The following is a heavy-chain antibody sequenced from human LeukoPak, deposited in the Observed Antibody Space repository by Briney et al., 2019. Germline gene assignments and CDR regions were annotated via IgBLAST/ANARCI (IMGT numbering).Heavy chain of an antibody. Sequence: GGSLRLSCAASGFTVSSNYMSWVRQAPGKGLEWVSVIYSGGSTYYADSVKGRFTISRDNSKNTLYLQMNSLRAEDTAVYYCARESIQLWLPYYYYYGMDVWGQGTTVTVSS. J-gene: IGHJ6*02. CDR3: ARESIQLWLPYYYYYGMDV. D-gene: IGHD5-18*01. V-gene: IGHV3-53*01. CDR2: IYSGGST. CDR1: GFTVSSNY.